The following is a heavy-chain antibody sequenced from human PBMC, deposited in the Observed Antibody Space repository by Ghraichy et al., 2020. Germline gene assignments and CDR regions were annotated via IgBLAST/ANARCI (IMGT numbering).Heavy chain of an antibody. D-gene: IGHD3-22*01. J-gene: IGHJ3*02. Sequence: GESLNISCTGSGFIFSNFDMTWVRQAPGKGLEFVSSISGSGSYTFYAFSLKGRFTIFRDNFRNTLYLQMNNLRAEDTAIYYCAKKGRDSSGLDSFDIWGQGTVVTVSS. V-gene: IGHV3-23*01. CDR2: ISGSGSYT. CDR3: AKKGRDSSGLDSFDI. CDR1: GFIFSNFD.